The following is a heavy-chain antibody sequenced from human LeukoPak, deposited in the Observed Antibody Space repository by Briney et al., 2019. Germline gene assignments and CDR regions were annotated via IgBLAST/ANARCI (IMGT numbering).Heavy chain of an antibody. Sequence: ASVTVSCKASGYTFNRHGISWARQAPGQGLEWMGWISAYNGDTKYSQKFQGRVTLTIDTSTSTAHMELRSLTSDDTAMYYCARDPSNTSGWYIYFDYWGQGTLVTVSS. CDR3: ARDPSNTSGWYIYFDY. CDR1: GYTFNRHG. D-gene: IGHD6-19*01. J-gene: IGHJ4*02. CDR2: ISAYNGDT. V-gene: IGHV1-18*01.